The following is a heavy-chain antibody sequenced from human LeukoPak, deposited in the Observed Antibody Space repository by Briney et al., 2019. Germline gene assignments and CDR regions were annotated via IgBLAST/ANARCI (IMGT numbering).Heavy chain of an antibody. CDR2: INHSGST. V-gene: IGHV4-34*01. CDR3: AREDWSGTYYYWFDP. CDR1: GGSFSGYY. J-gene: IGHJ5*02. D-gene: IGHD1-26*01. Sequence: IPSETLSLTCAVYGGSFSGYYWSWIRQPPGKGLEWIGEINHSGSTNYNPSLKSRVTISVDTSKNQFSLKLSSVTAADTAVYYCAREDWSGTYYYWFDPWGQGTLVTVSS.